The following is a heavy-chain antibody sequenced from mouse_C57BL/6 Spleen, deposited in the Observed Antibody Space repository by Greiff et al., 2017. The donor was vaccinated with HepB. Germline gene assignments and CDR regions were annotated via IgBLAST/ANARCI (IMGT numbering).Heavy chain of an antibody. Sequence: QVQLQQSGAELAKPGASVKLSCKASGYTFTGYWMHWVKQRPGQGLEWIGYINPSSGYTKYNQKFKDKATLTADKSSSTAYMQLSSLTYEDSAVYYCEKGISTVPFDYWGQGTTLTVSS. D-gene: IGHD1-1*01. V-gene: IGHV1-7*01. CDR3: EKGISTVPFDY. J-gene: IGHJ2*01. CDR2: INPSSGYT. CDR1: GYTFTGYW.